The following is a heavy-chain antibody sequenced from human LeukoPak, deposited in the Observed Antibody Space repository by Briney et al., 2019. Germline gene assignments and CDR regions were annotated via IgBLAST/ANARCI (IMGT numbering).Heavy chain of an antibody. J-gene: IGHJ4*02. CDR3: ASVPAAIGDQYYFDY. Sequence: SVKVSCKASGGTFSSYAISWVRQAPGQGLEWMGRIIPILGIANYAQKFQGRVTITADKSTSTAYMELSSLRSDDTAVYYCASVPAAIGDQYYFDYWGQGTLVTVSS. V-gene: IGHV1-69*04. D-gene: IGHD2-2*01. CDR1: GGTFSSYA. CDR2: IIPILGIA.